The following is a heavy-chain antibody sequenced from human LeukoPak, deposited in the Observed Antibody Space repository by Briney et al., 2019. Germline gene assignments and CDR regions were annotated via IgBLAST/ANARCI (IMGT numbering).Heavy chain of an antibody. CDR1: GYSFTSYW. Sequence: GESLKISCKGSGYSFTSYWIGWVRQMPGKGLEWMGIIYPGDSDTRYSPSFQGQVTISVDKSIGTAYLQWSSLKASDTAMYYCARNGPCGTTSCYADAFDIWGQGTMVTVSS. J-gene: IGHJ3*02. V-gene: IGHV5-51*01. D-gene: IGHD2-2*01. CDR3: ARNGPCGTTSCYADAFDI. CDR2: IYPGDSDT.